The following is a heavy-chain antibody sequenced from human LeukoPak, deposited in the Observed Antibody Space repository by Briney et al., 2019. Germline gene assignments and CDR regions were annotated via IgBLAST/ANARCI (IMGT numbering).Heavy chain of an antibody. CDR3: ARTDSSGTNWYFDL. Sequence: SGPALVKPTQTLTLTCTFSGFSLSTSGMCVSWIRQPPVKALEWLARIDWDDDKYYSTSLKTRLTISKDTSKNQVVLTMTNMDPVDTATYYCARTDSSGTNWYFDLWGRGTLVTVSS. J-gene: IGHJ2*01. V-gene: IGHV2-70*11. CDR2: IDWDDDK. D-gene: IGHD3-22*01. CDR1: GFSLSTSGMC.